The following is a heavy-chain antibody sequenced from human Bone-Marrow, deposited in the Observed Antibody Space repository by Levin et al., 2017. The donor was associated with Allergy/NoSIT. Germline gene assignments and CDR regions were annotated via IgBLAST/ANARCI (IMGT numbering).Heavy chain of an antibody. D-gene: IGHD5-12*01. Sequence: GESLKISCAASGFPFSTYAMHWVRQAPGKGLEWVAGLSYDGNYKKYADSVEGRFTISRDNSENTLDLQVDSLGSEDTAVYYCAKVRLAYSGYEYPDAFDTWGQGTMITVSS. CDR2: LSYDGNYK. V-gene: IGHV3-30*18. CDR3: AKVRLAYSGYEYPDAFDT. J-gene: IGHJ3*02. CDR1: GFPFSTYA.